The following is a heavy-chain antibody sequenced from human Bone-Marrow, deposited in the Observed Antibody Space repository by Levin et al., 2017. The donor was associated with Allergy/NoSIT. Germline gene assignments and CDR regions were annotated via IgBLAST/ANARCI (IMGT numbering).Heavy chain of an antibody. CDR1: GFSFNAYA. Sequence: GESLKISCAASGFSFNAYAMSWVRQSPGKGLEWVSAISQSGIDTYYRDSVRGRFVISRDDSENTLNLQMNDLRGEDTAIYFCARRFCGGGSCHSGAFDLWGQGIMVTVSS. V-gene: IGHV3-23*01. J-gene: IGHJ3*01. CDR3: ARRFCGGGSCHSGAFDL. CDR2: ISQSGIDT. D-gene: IGHD2-15*01.